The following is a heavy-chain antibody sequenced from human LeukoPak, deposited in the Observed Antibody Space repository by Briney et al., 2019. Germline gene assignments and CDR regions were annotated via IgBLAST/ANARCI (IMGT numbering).Heavy chain of an antibody. Sequence: SETLSLTCTVSGYSISSGYYWGWIRQPPGKGLEWIGSIYHSGSTYYNPSLKSRVTISVDTSKNQFSLKLSSVTAADTAVYYCARHSWAGYCSGGSCYSGVDYWGQGTLVTASS. CDR3: ARHSWAGYCSGGSCYSGVDY. D-gene: IGHD2-15*01. J-gene: IGHJ4*02. CDR2: IYHSGST. V-gene: IGHV4-38-2*02. CDR1: GYSISSGYY.